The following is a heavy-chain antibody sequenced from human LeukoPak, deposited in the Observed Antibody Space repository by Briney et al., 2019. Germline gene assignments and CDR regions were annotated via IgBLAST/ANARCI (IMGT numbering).Heavy chain of an antibody. CDR2: ISYDGSNK. CDR1: GFTXSXXX. D-gene: IGHD6-6*01. CDR3: AREQLAGFDY. J-gene: IGHJ4*02. Sequence: SEGSLRLSCAASGFTXSXXXXXXVXXAXXXXXXXVAVISYDGSNKYYADSVKGRFTISRDNSKNTLYLQMNSLRAEDTAVYYCAREQLAGFDYWGQGTLVTVSS. V-gene: IGHV3-30-3*01.